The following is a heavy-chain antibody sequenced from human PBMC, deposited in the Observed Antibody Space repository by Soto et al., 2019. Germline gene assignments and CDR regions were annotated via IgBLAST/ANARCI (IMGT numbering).Heavy chain of an antibody. Sequence: SETLSLTCTVTGDSISSRSYYWGWIRQPPGKGLEWIGSIYYSGSTYNNPSLRSRVSMSIDTSKDQFSLKLKSVTAADTALYFCARQRTSVVTQAYFDEWGPRSLVTVSS. CDR3: ARQRTSVVTQAYFDE. J-gene: IGHJ4*02. CDR1: GDSISSRSYY. V-gene: IGHV4-39*01. CDR2: IYYSGST. D-gene: IGHD2-21*02.